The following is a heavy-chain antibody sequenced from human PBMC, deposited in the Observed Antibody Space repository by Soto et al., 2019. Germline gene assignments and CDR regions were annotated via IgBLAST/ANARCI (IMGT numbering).Heavy chain of an antibody. CDR1: GFPFSDYY. CDR3: ARGGGGGLFEH. V-gene: IGHV3-11*06. Sequence: GGSLRLSCATSGFPFSDYYMSWIRQAPGKGLEWLSHISPKSTYRNYADSVKGRFTISRDNTKSSLFLQMNSLGVEDTAVYYCARGGGGGLFEHWGQGVLVTLSS. J-gene: IGHJ4*02. CDR2: ISPKSTYR. D-gene: IGHD2-21*01.